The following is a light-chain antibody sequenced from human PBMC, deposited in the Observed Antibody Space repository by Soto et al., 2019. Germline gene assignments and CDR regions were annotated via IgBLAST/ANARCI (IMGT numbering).Light chain of an antibody. V-gene: IGKV3-11*01. Sequence: EIVLTQSPATLSLSPGERATLSCRASQSVSDNLAWYQQKPGQAPRLLIYGASTRASAIPARFSGSGSGTDFTLTISSLEPEDFAVYYCQQRSNWPSITFGQGTRLEI. J-gene: IGKJ5*01. CDR2: GAS. CDR1: QSVSDN. CDR3: QQRSNWPSIT.